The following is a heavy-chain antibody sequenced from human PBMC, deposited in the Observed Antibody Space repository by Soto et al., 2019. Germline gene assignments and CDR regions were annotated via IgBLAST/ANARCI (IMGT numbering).Heavy chain of an antibody. Sequence: QVQLVESGGGVVQPGRSLRLSCAASGFTFSSYAMHWVRQAPGKGLEWGAVISYDGSNKYYADSVKGRFTISRDNSKNTLYLQMNSQRAEDTAVYYCARDLRVFGRLGYCSGGSCYLDYWGQGTLVTVSS. CDR3: ARDLRVFGRLGYCSGGSCYLDY. CDR1: GFTFSSYA. J-gene: IGHJ4*02. V-gene: IGHV3-30-3*01. D-gene: IGHD2-15*01. CDR2: ISYDGSNK.